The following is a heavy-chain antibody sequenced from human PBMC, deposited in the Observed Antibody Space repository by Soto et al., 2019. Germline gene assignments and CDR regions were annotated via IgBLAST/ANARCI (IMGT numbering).Heavy chain of an antibody. J-gene: IGHJ4*02. CDR2: IKQDGSEK. CDR3: ARVRYGGNSYYFDY. Sequence: EVQLVESGGGLVQPGGSLRLSCAASGFTFSRYWMSWVRQAPGRGLEWVANIKQDGSEKYYVDSVKGRFTMSKDNVKNSLYLQMNSLRAEDTAVYYCARVRYGGNSYYFDYWGQGTLVTVSS. D-gene: IGHD4-17*01. CDR1: GFTFSRYW. V-gene: IGHV3-7*03.